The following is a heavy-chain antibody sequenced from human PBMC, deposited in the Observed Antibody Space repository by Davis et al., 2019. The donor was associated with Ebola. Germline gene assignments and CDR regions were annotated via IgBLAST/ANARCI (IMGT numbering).Heavy chain of an antibody. J-gene: IGHJ4*02. CDR3: ARARSGYSSSIDY. CDR2: INSDGSST. D-gene: IGHD3-22*01. Sequence: GESLKISCAASGFTFSSYWMHWVRQAPGKGLVWVSRINSDGSSTSYADSVKGRFTISRDNSKNTLYLQMSSLRAEDTAVYYCARARSGYSSSIDYWGQGTLVTVSS. CDR1: GFTFSSYW. V-gene: IGHV3-74*01.